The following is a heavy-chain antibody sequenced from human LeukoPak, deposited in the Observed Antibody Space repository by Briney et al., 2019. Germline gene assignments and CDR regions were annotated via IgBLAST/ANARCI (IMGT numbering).Heavy chain of an antibody. CDR3: ARAPSGEVAANDY. V-gene: IGHV1-69*13. J-gene: IGHJ4*02. CDR1: GGTFSSYA. Sequence: SVKVSCKASGGTFSSYAISWVRQAPGQGLEWMGGIIPIFGTANYAQKFQGRVTITADESTSTAYMELGSLRSEDTAVYYCARAPSGEVAANDYWGQGTLVTVSS. D-gene: IGHD2-15*01. CDR2: IIPIFGTA.